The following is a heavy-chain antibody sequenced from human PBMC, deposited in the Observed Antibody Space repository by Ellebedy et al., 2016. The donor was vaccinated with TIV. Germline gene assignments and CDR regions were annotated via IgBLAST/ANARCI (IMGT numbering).Heavy chain of an antibody. D-gene: IGHD1-26*01. CDR1: GYTFTCYY. CDR3: SRDRVGGSSLFDY. Sequence: AASVKVSCKASGYTFTCYYMHWVRQPPGQGLEWMGIINPSGGSTSYAQKLQGRVTMTRDTSTSTVYMELSSLRSEDTDVYYFSRDRVGGSSLFDYWGQGTLVTVSS. CDR2: INPSGGST. V-gene: IGHV1-46*04. J-gene: IGHJ4*02.